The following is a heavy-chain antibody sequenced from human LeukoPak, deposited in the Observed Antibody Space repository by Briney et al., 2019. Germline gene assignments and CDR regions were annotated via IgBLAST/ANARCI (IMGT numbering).Heavy chain of an antibody. CDR2: INTNNGNT. D-gene: IGHD2-21*02. V-gene: IGHV1-18*01. Sequence: ASVKVSCKASGYTFTSYGISWVRQAPGQGVEWMGWINTNNGNTNYAQKFQGRVTMTTDTSTSTAYMELRSLRSDDTAVYYCARKGCFGDGYLFHYWGQGTLVTVSS. J-gene: IGHJ4*02. CDR3: ARKGCFGDGYLFHY. CDR1: GYTFTSYG.